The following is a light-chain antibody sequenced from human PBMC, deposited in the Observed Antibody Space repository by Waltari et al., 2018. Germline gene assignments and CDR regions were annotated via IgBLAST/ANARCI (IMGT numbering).Light chain of an antibody. Sequence: QSALTQPVPVSESPGQSITISCTGTSSDVGAYNFVSWYQQHPGKAPKLLIYEVSNRPSGVSSRFSASKSGNTASLTISGLQAEDEADYYCTSFTSRSTWVFGGGTKLTVL. J-gene: IGLJ3*02. V-gene: IGLV2-14*01. CDR3: TSFTSRSTWV. CDR2: EVS. CDR1: SSDVGAYNF.